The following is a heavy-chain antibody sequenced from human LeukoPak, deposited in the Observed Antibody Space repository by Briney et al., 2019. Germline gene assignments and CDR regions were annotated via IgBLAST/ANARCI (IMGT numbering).Heavy chain of an antibody. V-gene: IGHV5-51*01. J-gene: IGHJ3*02. CDR3: ARRPPIWDSSGWYGGNDAFDI. Sequence: GESLKISCKGSGYSFTSYWIGWVRQMPGKGLEWMGIIYPGDSDTRHSPSFQGQVTISADKSISTAYLQWSSLKASDTAMYYCARRPPIWDSSGWYGGNDAFDIWGQGTMVTVSS. D-gene: IGHD6-19*01. CDR2: IYPGDSDT. CDR1: GYSFTSYW.